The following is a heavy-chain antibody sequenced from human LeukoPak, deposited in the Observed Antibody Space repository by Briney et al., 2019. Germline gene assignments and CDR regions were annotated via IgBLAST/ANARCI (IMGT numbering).Heavy chain of an antibody. CDR2: IRNKATSYTT. Sequence: GGSLRLSCAVSGFAFSDHYMEWVRQAPGKGLEWVARIRNKATSYTTEYAASVKGRFTISRDESQNSLYLEMTSLKTEDTAMYYCARGPPHSGSERPFDHWGQGTLVTVSS. J-gene: IGHJ4*02. D-gene: IGHD1-26*01. V-gene: IGHV3-72*01. CDR3: ARGPPHSGSERPFDH. CDR1: GFAFSDHY.